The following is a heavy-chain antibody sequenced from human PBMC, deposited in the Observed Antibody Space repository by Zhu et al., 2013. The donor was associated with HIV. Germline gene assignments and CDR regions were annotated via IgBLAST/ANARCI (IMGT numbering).Heavy chain of an antibody. Sequence: QVQLVQSGAEVKKPGASVKVSCKASGYTFTSYDINWVRQATGQGLEWMGWMNPNSGNTGYAQKFQGRVTMTRNTSISTAYMELSSLRSEDTAVYYCARGGVTIFGVVIISDPYGMDVWGQGTTVTVSS. CDR3: ARGGVTIFGVVIISDPYGMDV. CDR1: GYTFTSYD. V-gene: IGHV1-8*01. CDR2: MNPNSGNT. D-gene: IGHD3-3*01. J-gene: IGHJ6*02.